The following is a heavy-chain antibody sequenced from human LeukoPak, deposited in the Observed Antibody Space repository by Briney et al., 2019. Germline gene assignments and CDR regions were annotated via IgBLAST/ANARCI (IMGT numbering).Heavy chain of an antibody. J-gene: IGHJ5*02. CDR3: ARDSGTTGEVKFDP. V-gene: IGHV4-59*12. CDR2: IYYSGST. D-gene: IGHD3-10*01. CDR1: GGSISSYY. Sequence: PSETLSLTCTVSGGSISSYYWSWIRQPPGKGLEWIGYIYYSGSTNYNPSLKSRVILSLDTSNNHFSLRLISVTAADTAVYYCARDSGTTGEVKFDPWGQGMLVTVSS.